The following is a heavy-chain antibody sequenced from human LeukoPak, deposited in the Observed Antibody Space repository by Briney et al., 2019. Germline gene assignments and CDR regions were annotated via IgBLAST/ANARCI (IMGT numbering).Heavy chain of an antibody. V-gene: IGHV4-39*01. Sequence: PSETLSLTCTVSGGSISGYYWGWIRQPPGKGLEWIGSIYYRGSTYYNPSLKSRVTISVDTSKNQFSLKLSSVTAADTAVYYCARSLDYWGQGTLVTVSS. J-gene: IGHJ4*02. CDR2: IYYRGST. CDR3: ARSLDY. CDR1: GGSISGYY.